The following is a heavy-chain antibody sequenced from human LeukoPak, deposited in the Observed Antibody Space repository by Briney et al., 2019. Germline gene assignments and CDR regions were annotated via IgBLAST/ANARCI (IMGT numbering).Heavy chain of an antibody. Sequence: PSETLSLTCTVSGGSISSYYWSWIRQPPGKGLEWIGYIYYSGSTNYNPSLKSRVTISVDTSKNQFSLKLSSVTAADTAVYYCARGIGDSSGWYSKKFDYWGQGTLVTVSS. V-gene: IGHV4-59*08. CDR3: ARGIGDSSGWYSKKFDY. CDR2: IYYSGST. D-gene: IGHD6-19*01. CDR1: GGSISSYY. J-gene: IGHJ4*02.